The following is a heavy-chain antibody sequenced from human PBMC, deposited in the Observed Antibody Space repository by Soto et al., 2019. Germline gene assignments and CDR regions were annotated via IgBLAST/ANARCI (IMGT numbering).Heavy chain of an antibody. CDR1: GVTFSSYA. V-gene: IGHV3-23*01. Sequence: GGSLRLSCAASGVTFSSYAMSWVRQAPGKGLEWVSAISGSGGSTYYADSVKGRFTISRDNSKNTLYLQMNSLRAEDTAVYYCARTRIAAAGFHYWGQGTLVTVSS. CDR2: ISGSGGST. J-gene: IGHJ4*02. D-gene: IGHD6-13*01. CDR3: ARTRIAAAGFHY.